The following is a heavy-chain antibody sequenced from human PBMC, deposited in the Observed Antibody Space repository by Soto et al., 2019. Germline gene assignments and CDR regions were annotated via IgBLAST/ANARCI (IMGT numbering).Heavy chain of an antibody. V-gene: IGHV1-46*03. CDR2: INPSGGST. D-gene: IGHD2-2*01. CDR3: ARGIVVVPAAYSHHYYYYGMDV. CDR1: GYTFTSYY. Sequence: SVKVSCKASGYTFTSYYMHWVRQAPGQGIEWMGIINPSGGSTSDAQKVQGRVTMTRDTSTSTVYMELSSLRSEDTAVYYCARGIVVVPAAYSHHYYYYGMDVWGQGTTVTVSS. J-gene: IGHJ6*02.